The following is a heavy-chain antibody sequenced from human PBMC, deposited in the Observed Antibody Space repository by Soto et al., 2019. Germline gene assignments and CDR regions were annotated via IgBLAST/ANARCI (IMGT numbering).Heavy chain of an antibody. CDR1: GFTFSSYA. CDR2: ISGSGGST. D-gene: IGHD2-2*01. J-gene: IGHJ4*02. Sequence: GGSLRLSCAASGFTFSSYAMSWVRQAPGKGLEWVSAISGSGGSTYYADYVKGRFTISRDNSKNKLNLQKNSLRAEDTAVYYCAKNASPRRIVVVPAATKYYFDYWGQGTLVTVSS. V-gene: IGHV3-23*01. CDR3: AKNASPRRIVVVPAATKYYFDY.